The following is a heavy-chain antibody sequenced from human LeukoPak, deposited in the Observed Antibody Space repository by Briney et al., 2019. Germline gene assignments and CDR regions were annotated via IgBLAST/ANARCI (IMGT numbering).Heavy chain of an antibody. D-gene: IGHD4-17*01. CDR3: ARAHGLVDY. CDR1: GGSISSYY. Sequence: SETLSLTCTVSGGSISSYYWSWIRQPPGKGLEWIGYIYYSGSTNYNPSLKSRVTISVDASKNQFSLKLSSVTAADTAVYYCARAHGLVDYWGQGTLVTVSS. V-gene: IGHV4-59*12. J-gene: IGHJ4*02. CDR2: IYYSGST.